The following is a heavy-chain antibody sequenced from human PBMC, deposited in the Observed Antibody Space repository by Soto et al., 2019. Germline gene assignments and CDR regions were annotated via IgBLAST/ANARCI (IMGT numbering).Heavy chain of an antibody. D-gene: IGHD3-10*01. CDR3: ARARDYYGSGSLNWFDP. J-gene: IGHJ5*02. V-gene: IGHV4-31*03. CDR1: GGSISSGGYY. Sequence: QVQLQESGPGLVKPSQTLSLTCTVSGGSISSGGYYWSWIRQHPGKGLEWIGYIYYSGSTYYNPSLKIRFTISVDTSKNQFSLKLSSVTAADTAVYYCARARDYYGSGSLNWFDPWGQGTLVTVSS. CDR2: IYYSGST.